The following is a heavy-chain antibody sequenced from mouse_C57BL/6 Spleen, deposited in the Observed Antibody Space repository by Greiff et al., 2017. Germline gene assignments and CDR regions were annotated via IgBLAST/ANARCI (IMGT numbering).Heavy chain of an antibody. Sequence: QVQLQQSGAELVRPGTSVKMSCKASGYTFTNYWIGWAKQRPGHGLEWIGDIYPGGGYTNYNEKFKGKATLTADKSSSTAYMQFSSLTSEDSAISYCARQIYYGSSYGGYFDVWGTGTTVTVSS. J-gene: IGHJ1*03. CDR2: IYPGGGYT. CDR1: GYTFTNYW. D-gene: IGHD1-1*01. V-gene: IGHV1-63*01. CDR3: ARQIYYGSSYGGYFDV.